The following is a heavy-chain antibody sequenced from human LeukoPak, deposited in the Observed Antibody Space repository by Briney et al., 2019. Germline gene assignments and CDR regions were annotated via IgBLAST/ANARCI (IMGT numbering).Heavy chain of an antibody. J-gene: IGHJ4*02. CDR1: GYTFTGYY. V-gene: IGHV1-2*04. D-gene: IGHD5-18*01. CDR3: ASNKVGYSYGIDY. CDR2: INPNSGGT. Sequence: ASVKVSCKASGYTFTGYYMHWVRQAPGQGLEWMGWINPNSGGTNYAQKFQGWVTMTRDTSISTAYMELSSLRSEDTAVYYCASNKVGYSYGIDYWGQGTLVTVSS.